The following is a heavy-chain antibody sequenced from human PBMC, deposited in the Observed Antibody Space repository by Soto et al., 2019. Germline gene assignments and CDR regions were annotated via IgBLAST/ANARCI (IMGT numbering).Heavy chain of an antibody. V-gene: IGHV3-23*01. Sequence: GGSLRLSCAASGFTFSSYAMSWVRQAPGKGLEWVSAISGSGGSTYYADSVKGRYTISRDNSKNTLYLQMNSLRAEDTAVYYCAKDSNQYSSSWYFWGHGTLVTVSS. CDR2: ISGSGGST. J-gene: IGHJ4*01. D-gene: IGHD6-13*01. CDR3: AKDSNQYSSSWYF. CDR1: GFTFSSYA.